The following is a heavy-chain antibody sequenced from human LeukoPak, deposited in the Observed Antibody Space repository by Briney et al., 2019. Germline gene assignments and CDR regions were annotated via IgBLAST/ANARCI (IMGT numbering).Heavy chain of an antibody. Sequence: GGSLRLSCAAFGFTFRTYSMNWVRQAPGKGLEWVSYISSGSSTIHYADSVKGRFTISRDNAKNSLYLQMSSLRDEDTAVYYCARGYGYSSSFDYWGQGTLVTVSS. CDR2: ISSGSSTI. D-gene: IGHD6-19*01. J-gene: IGHJ4*02. CDR1: GFTFRTYS. CDR3: ARGYGYSSSFDY. V-gene: IGHV3-48*02.